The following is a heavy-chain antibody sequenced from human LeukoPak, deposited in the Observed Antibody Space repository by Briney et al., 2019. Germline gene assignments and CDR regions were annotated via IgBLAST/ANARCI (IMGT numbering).Heavy chain of an antibody. CDR3: LGIAVAGTGEFDY. D-gene: IGHD6-19*01. V-gene: IGHV3-33*01. Sequence: GRSLRLSCAASGFTFSSYGMHWVRQAPGKGLDWVAVIWYDGSNKYYADSVKGRFTISRDNSKNTLYLQMNSLRAEDTAVYYCLGIAVAGTGEFDYWGQGTLVSVSS. CDR2: IWYDGSNK. CDR1: GFTFSSYG. J-gene: IGHJ4*02.